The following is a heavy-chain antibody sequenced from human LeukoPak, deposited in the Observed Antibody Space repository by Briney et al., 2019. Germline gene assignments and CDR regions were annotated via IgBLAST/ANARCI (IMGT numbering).Heavy chain of an antibody. CDR3: ARASCSGGTCPRGWYFDY. CDR2: IYYSGST. J-gene: IGHJ4*02. V-gene: IGHV4-59*01. Sequence: SETLSLTCTVSGDSISSYYWSWIRQPPGKGLEWIGYIYYSGSTNYNPSLMSRVTISIDTSKKQFSLRLSSVTAADTAVYYCARASCSGGTCPRGWYFDYWGQGTLVTVSS. CDR1: GDSISSYY. D-gene: IGHD2-15*01.